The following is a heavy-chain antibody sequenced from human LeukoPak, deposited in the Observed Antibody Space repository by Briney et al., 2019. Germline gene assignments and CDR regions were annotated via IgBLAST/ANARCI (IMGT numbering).Heavy chain of an antibody. CDR3: TTIKAAGFLDY. CDR1: AFTFSNAW. CDR2: IKSKTDGGTT. Sequence: GGSLRLSCAASAFTFSNAWMSWVRQAPGKGLEWVGRIKSKTDGGTTDYAAPVKGRFTISRDDSKNTLYLQMNSLKTEDTAVYYCTTIKAAGFLDYWGQGTLVTVSS. J-gene: IGHJ4*02. D-gene: IGHD6-13*01. V-gene: IGHV3-15*01.